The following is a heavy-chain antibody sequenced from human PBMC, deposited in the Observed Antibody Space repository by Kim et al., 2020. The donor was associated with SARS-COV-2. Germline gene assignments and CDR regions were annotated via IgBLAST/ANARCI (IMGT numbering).Heavy chain of an antibody. D-gene: IGHD2-2*01. V-gene: IGHV4-59*01. CDR2: INYSGST. Sequence: SETLSLTCTVSGGSISGYFWSWIRQPPGKGLEWIGYINYSGSTNYNPSLKNRVTISVDTSTNQISLKLSSVTAADTAVYYCARYRLGYCSSISCSPYFD. CDR1: GGSISGYF. J-gene: IGHJ4*01. CDR3: ARYRLGYCSSISCSPYFD.